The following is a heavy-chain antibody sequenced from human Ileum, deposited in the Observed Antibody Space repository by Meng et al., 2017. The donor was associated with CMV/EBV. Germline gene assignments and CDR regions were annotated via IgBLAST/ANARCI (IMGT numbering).Heavy chain of an antibody. Sequence: QVHDAEAGPGVLQPSHARFLNRTVSRRSISSVDYYWSWSREPPETSLGWIVYLYYSGSTYYNPSLNSRVTISVDKSKNQFSVKLSSVTAAHTAVYYCARQRGYCSGGSCYHFDYWGQGTLVTVSS. CDR1: RRSISSVDYY. V-gene: IGHV4-30-4*08. D-gene: IGHD2-15*01. J-gene: IGHJ4*02. CDR3: ARQRGYCSGGSCYHFDY. CDR2: LYYSGST.